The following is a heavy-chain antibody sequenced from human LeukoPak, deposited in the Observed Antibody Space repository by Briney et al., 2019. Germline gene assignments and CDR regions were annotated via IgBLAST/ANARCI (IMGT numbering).Heavy chain of an antibody. Sequence: SETLSLTCAVYGGSFSGYYWSWIRQPPGKGLEWIGEINHSGSTNYNPSLKSRGSISVDTSKNQFSLKLSSVTAADTAVYYCARDGCGGSCFHYYYYYMDVWGKGTTVTISS. CDR2: INHSGST. J-gene: IGHJ6*03. D-gene: IGHD2-15*01. V-gene: IGHV4-34*01. CDR3: ARDGCGGSCFHYYYYYMDV. CDR1: GGSFSGYY.